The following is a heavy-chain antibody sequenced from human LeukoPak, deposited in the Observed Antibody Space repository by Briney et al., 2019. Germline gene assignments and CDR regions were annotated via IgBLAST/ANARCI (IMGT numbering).Heavy chain of an antibody. D-gene: IGHD1-26*01. J-gene: IGHJ3*02. CDR1: GFTFSSYA. Sequence: GRSLRLSCAASGFTFSSYAMHWVRQAPGKGLEWVAVISYDGSNKYYADSVKGRFTISRDNSKNTLYLQMNSLRAEDTAVYYCAKEKVGANGKRAFDIWGQGTMVTVSS. V-gene: IGHV3-30-3*01. CDR3: AKEKVGANGKRAFDI. CDR2: ISYDGSNK.